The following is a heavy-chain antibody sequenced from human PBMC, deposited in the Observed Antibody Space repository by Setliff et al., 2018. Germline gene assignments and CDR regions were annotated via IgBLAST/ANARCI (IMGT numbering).Heavy chain of an antibody. Sequence: PSETLSLTCTVSGGSISSGGYYWSWIRQHPGKGLEWIGYIYYSGNTYYNPSLKSRVTISVDTSKNQFTLKLSSVTAADTAVYYWAMDEGSSYFYGMDVWGQGTTVTSP. D-gene: IGHD6-13*01. CDR3: AMDEGSSYFYGMDV. J-gene: IGHJ6*02. V-gene: IGHV4-31*03. CDR1: GGSISSGGYY. CDR2: IYYSGNT.